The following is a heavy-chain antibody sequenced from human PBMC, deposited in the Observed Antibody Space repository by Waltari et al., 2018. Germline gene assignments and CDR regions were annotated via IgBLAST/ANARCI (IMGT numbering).Heavy chain of an antibody. CDR3: ARDPRPYDILTGFDF. V-gene: IGHV3-30*04. D-gene: IGHD3-9*01. J-gene: IGHJ4*02. CDR1: GLPCRSYG. CDR2: ISHEGTNK. Sequence: QVQLVESGGVLVQPGRSLRLSCAASGLPCRSYGMHWVRRAPGKGMEWVTVISHEGTNKYYADSVKGRFTVSRDNSKNMLSLEVNSLSPEDTAIYYCARDPRPYDILTGFDFWGQGTLVTVSS.